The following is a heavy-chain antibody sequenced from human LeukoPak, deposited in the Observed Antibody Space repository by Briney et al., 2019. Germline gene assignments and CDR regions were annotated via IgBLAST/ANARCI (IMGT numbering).Heavy chain of an antibody. D-gene: IGHD2-2*03. CDR2: ISAYNGNT. Sequence: VASVKVSCKASGYTLTSYGISWVRQAPGQGLEWMGWISAYNGNTNYAQKLQGRVTMTTDTSTSTAYMELRSLRSDDTAVYYCARVVGYCSSTSCLYGMDIWGQGTTATVSS. CDR1: GYTLTSYG. CDR3: ARVVGYCSSTSCLYGMDI. J-gene: IGHJ6*02. V-gene: IGHV1-18*01.